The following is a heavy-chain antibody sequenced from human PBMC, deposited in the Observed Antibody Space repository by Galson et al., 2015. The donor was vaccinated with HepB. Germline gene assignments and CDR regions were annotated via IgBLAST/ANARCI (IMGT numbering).Heavy chain of an antibody. J-gene: IGHJ4*02. D-gene: IGHD6-13*01. V-gene: IGHV1-24*01. Sequence: SVKVSCKVSGYTLTELSMHWVRQAPGKGLEWMGTFDPEDGEPIYAQNFQGRVTMTEDTSTDTAYMELSSLRSDDTAVYYCATHHELVGLGNWGQGTLVTVSS. CDR1: GYTLTELS. CDR2: FDPEDGEP. CDR3: ATHHELVGLGN.